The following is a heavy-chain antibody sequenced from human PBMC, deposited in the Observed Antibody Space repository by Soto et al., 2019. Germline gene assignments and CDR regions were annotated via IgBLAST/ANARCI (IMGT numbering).Heavy chain of an antibody. CDR1: GFSFSTYG. V-gene: IGHV3-23*01. Sequence: EVQLLESGGGLVQPGGSLRLSCEAAGFSFSTYGMTWVRQAPGKGLEWVSGVSASGGNTYYADSVKGRFTISRDNSNKPVSLQMSSLTAEDTAVYYCAKAGRVSSGWYWFEPWRQGTPVTVSS. CDR3: AKAGRVSSGWYWFEP. CDR2: VSASGGNT. J-gene: IGHJ5*02. D-gene: IGHD6-19*01.